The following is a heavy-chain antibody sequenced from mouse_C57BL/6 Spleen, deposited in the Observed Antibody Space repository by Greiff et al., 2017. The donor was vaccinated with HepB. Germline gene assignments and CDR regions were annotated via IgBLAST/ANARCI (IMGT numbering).Heavy chain of an antibody. Sequence: EVQLVESGPGLVKPSQSLSLTCSVTGYSITSGYYWNWIRQFPGNKLEWMGYISYDGSNNYNPSLKNRISITRDTSKNQFFLKLNSVTTEDTATYYCARGTMVRGWYFDVWGTGTTVTVSS. CDR3: ARGTMVRGWYFDV. V-gene: IGHV3-6*01. CDR2: ISYDGSN. D-gene: IGHD2-2*01. CDR1: GYSITSGYY. J-gene: IGHJ1*03.